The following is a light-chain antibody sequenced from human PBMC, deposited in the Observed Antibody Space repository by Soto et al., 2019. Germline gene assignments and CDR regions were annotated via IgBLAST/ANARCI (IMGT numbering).Light chain of an antibody. V-gene: IGLV2-14*03. Sequence: QSVLTQPASVSGSPGQSITISCTGTSSDVGGYNHVSWYQQHPGKAPKLMIYDVSNRPSGVSNRFFGSKSDNTASLTISGLQAEDEADYYCTSYASSSTYVFGTGT. CDR1: SSDVGGYNH. J-gene: IGLJ1*01. CDR3: TSYASSSTYV. CDR2: DVS.